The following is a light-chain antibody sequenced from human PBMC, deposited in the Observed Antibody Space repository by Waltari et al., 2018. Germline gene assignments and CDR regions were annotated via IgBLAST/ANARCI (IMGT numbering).Light chain of an antibody. CDR1: QDVGSW. V-gene: IGKV1-12*01. CDR2: GAS. J-gene: IGKJ4*01. CDR3: QQANSFPLT. Sequence: DIQMTQSPSSVYASVGDRVTVTCRASQDVGSWLAWYQQKPGKAPKLLIYGASGLQSGVPSRFSGIGSGTDFTLTISSLQPEDFATYFCQQANSFPLTFGGGTKIEIK.